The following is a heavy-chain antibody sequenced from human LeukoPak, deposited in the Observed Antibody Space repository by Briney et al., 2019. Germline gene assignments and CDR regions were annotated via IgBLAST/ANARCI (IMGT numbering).Heavy chain of an antibody. V-gene: IGHV1-18*01. CDR1: GYTFYSYG. CDR3: GRGGRAIDY. D-gene: IGHD3-10*01. Sequence: ASVKVSCKASGYTFYSYGISWVRQAPGQGLEWMGWTNPYNGHTNYGQKFQAGVTMTTDTSTSTAYLELRSLRFDDTAVYYCGRGGRAIDYWGQGTLVTVSS. CDR2: TNPYNGHT. J-gene: IGHJ4*02.